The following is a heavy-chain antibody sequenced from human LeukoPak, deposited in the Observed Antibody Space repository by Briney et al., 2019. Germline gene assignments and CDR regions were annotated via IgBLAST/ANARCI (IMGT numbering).Heavy chain of an antibody. Sequence: NSGGSLRLSCAASGFTFSSYSMNWVRQAPGKGLEWVSSISSSSSYIYYADSVKGRFTISRDNAKNSLYLQMNSLRAEDTAVYYCARDGLGFNFGLNRYGMDVWGQGTTVTVSS. CDR3: ARDGLGFNFGLNRYGMDV. V-gene: IGHV3-21*01. CDR1: GFTFSSYS. CDR2: ISSSSSYI. J-gene: IGHJ6*02. D-gene: IGHD3-16*01.